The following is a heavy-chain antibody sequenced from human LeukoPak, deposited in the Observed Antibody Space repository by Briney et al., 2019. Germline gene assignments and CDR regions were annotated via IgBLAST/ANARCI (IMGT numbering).Heavy chain of an antibody. D-gene: IGHD5-24*01. Sequence: PGGSLRLSCAASGFTFSSYGMSWVRQAPGKGLEWVSAISGSGGSTYYADSVKGRFTISRDNSKNTLYLQMNSLRAEDTAVYYCAREEMATKNYYYYYMDVWGKGTTVTISS. CDR1: GFTFSSYG. CDR3: AREEMATKNYYYYYMDV. V-gene: IGHV3-23*01. CDR2: ISGSGGST. J-gene: IGHJ6*03.